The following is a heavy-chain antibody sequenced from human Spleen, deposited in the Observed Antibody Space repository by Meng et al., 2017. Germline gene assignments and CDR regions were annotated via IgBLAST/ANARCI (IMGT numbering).Heavy chain of an antibody. CDR3: ATSPGRYVLVDY. CDR1: ASHLPVYH. CDR2: INAASGGT. Sequence: QVLLVPSEAEVKRPGASGTASCKATASHLPVYHQHGVGQAPGPGLEWMGRINAASGGTNYAQKFQARVTMTRDTSISTANMELSRLTYDDTALYNCATSPGRYVLVDYWGQGTLVTVSS. J-gene: IGHJ4*02. V-gene: IGHV1-2*06. D-gene: IGHD2-15*01.